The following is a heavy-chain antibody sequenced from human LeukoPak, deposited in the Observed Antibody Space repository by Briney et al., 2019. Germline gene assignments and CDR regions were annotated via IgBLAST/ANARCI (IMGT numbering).Heavy chain of an antibody. CDR3: ARQDYYDSSFDY. V-gene: IGHV1-69*13. Sequence: SVKVSCKASGGTFISYAISWVRQAPGQGLEWMGGIIPIFGTANYAQKFQGRVTITADESTSTAYMELSSLRSEDTAVYYCARQDYYDSSFDYWGQGTLVTVSS. CDR1: GGTFISYA. J-gene: IGHJ4*02. D-gene: IGHD3-22*01. CDR2: IIPIFGTA.